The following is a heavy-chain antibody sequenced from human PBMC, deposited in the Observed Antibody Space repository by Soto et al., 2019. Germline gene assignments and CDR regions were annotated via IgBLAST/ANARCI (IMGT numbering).Heavy chain of an antibody. CDR2: ISGSGGST. D-gene: IGHD6-19*01. CDR3: AKDGYSSGWYSGWFDP. Sequence: GGSLRLSCAASGFTFSSYAMSWVRQAPGKGLEWVSAISGSGGSTYYADSVKGRFTISRDNSKNTLYLQMDSLRAEDTAVYYCAKDGYSSGWYSGWFDPWGQGTLVTVSS. CDR1: GFTFSSYA. J-gene: IGHJ5*02. V-gene: IGHV3-23*01.